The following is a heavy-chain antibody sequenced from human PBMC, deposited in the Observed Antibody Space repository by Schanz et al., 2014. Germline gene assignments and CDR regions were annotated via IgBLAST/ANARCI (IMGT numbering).Heavy chain of an antibody. D-gene: IGHD5-12*01. V-gene: IGHV1-18*01. CDR2: INGYNGHT. CDR1: GYTFSSYG. J-gene: IGHJ3*02. CDR3: ARGGGPEDVFDI. Sequence: QVLQVQSGSELKKPGASVKVSCKASGYTFSSYGITWVRQAPGQGLEWMGWINGYNGHTLYAQKFQGRVTITADKSTSTAYMELTSMRSEDTAVYYCARGGGPEDVFDIWGQGTILTVSS.